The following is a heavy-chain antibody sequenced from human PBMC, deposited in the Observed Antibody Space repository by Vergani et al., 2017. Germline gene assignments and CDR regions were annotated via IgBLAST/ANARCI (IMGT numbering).Heavy chain of an antibody. CDR1: GASVNSYY. Sequence: QVKLQESGPGLVKPSETLSLTCTVSGASVNSYYWSWIRQPPGKGLEWMGYVSFRGDTLYDPSVKGRMTISLNTSSNQFSLYLTSVTAADTAVYYCAREPFRYYYGSGSYYHDAFDIWGQGTMVTVSS. V-gene: IGHV4-59*02. CDR3: AREPFRYYYGSGSYYHDAFDI. J-gene: IGHJ3*02. CDR2: VSFRGDT. D-gene: IGHD3-10*01.